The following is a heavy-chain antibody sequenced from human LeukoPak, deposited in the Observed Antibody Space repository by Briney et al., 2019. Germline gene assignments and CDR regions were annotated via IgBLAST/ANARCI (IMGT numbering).Heavy chain of an antibody. CDR2: IGSDNKP. D-gene: IGHD1-1*01. J-gene: IGHJ6*02. CDR1: GFTFSAYA. Sequence: GGSLGLSCEASGFTFSAYAMTWVRQAPGKGLEWVSSIGSDNKPHYSESVKGRFAISRDNSKSMLFLQLNSLRAEDTALYYCAKDLWSGLDYYYAMDVWGQGATVTVSS. V-gene: IGHV3-23*01. CDR3: AKDLWSGLDYYYAMDV.